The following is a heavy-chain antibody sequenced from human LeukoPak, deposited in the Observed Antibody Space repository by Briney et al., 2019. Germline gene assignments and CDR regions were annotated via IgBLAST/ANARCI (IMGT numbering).Heavy chain of an antibody. CDR3: ARRHSSGWPYYFDY. CDR2: IYYSGST. V-gene: IGHV4-59*01. J-gene: IGHJ4*02. CDR1: GGSIINYY. D-gene: IGHD6-19*01. Sequence: SETLSLTCSVSGGSIINYYWSWIRQPPGKGLEWIGYIYYSGSTNYNPSLKSRVTISVDTSKNQFSLRLSSVTAADTAVYYCARRHSSGWPYYFDYWGQGTLVTVSS.